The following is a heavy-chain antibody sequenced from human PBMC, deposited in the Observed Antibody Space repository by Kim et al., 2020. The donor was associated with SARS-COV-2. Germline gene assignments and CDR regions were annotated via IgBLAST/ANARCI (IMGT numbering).Heavy chain of an antibody. CDR1: GFTFSSYA. D-gene: IGHD1-26*01. CDR2: IWYDGSNK. J-gene: IGHJ6*02. V-gene: IGHV3-33*01. CDR3: ARDLLVGATSYGMDV. Sequence: GGSLRLSCAASGFTFSSYAMHWVRQAPGKGLEWVAVIWYDGSNKYYADSVKGRFTISRDNSKNTLYLQMNSLRAEDTAVYYCARDLLVGATSYGMDVWGQGPTVTVPS.